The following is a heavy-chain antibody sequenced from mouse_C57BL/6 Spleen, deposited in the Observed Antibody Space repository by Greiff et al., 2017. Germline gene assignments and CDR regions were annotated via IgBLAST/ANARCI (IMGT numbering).Heavy chain of an antibody. CDR2: ISSGGSYT. CDR3: ARYGSTHWYFDV. Sequence: EVMLVESGGDLVKPGGSLKLSCAASGFTFSSYGMSWVRQTPDKRLEWVATISSGGSYTYYPDSVKGRFTISRDNAKNTLYLQMSSLKSEDTAMYDRARYGSTHWYFDVWGTGTTVTVSS. J-gene: IGHJ1*03. D-gene: IGHD1-1*01. CDR1: GFTFSSYG. V-gene: IGHV5-6*01.